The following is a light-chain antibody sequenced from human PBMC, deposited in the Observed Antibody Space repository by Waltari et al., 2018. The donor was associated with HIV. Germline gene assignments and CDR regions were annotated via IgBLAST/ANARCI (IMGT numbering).Light chain of an antibody. CDR2: WAS. Sequence: DIVMTQSPDSLAVSLGERATINCKSSQSVLFSSNNKNYLAWYQQKPGQPPKVLIYWASTRESGVPDRFSGGGSGTDFTLTISSLQAEDVAVYYCQQYYTTSLFTFGPGTKVDIK. V-gene: IGKV4-1*01. CDR1: QSVLFSSNNKNY. J-gene: IGKJ3*01. CDR3: QQYYTTSLFT.